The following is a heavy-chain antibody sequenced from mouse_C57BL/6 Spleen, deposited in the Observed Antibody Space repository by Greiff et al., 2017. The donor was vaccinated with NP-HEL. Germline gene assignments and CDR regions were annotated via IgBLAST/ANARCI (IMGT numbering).Heavy chain of an antibody. J-gene: IGHJ3*01. CDR2: IHPNSGST. CDR3: AREGDGSSFAY. V-gene: IGHV1-64*01. Sequence: QVQLQQPGAELVKPGASVKLSCKASGYTFTSYWMHWVKQRPGQGLEWIGMIHPNSGSTNYNEKFKSKATLTVDKSSSTAYMQLSSLTSEDSAVYYCAREGDGSSFAYWGQGTLVTVSA. CDR1: GYTFTSYW. D-gene: IGHD2-3*01.